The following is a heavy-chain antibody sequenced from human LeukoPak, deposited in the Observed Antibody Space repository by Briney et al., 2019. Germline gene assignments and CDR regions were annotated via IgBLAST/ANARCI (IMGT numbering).Heavy chain of an antibody. CDR1: GFTFDDFG. J-gene: IGHJ6*03. CDR3: ARAHSGYAENYYYYYMDV. V-gene: IGHV3-20*04. D-gene: IGHD5-12*01. CDR2: INWNGGST. Sequence: RRSLCPSWVVAGFTFDDFGMRWVRQAARKWLGWVCCINWNGGSTVYADSGTGRFTISRDNAKNSLYLQMNSLRAEDTALYYCARAHSGYAENYYYYYMDVWGKGTTVTGFS.